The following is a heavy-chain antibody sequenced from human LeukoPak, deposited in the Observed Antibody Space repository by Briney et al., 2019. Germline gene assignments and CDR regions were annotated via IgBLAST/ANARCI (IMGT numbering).Heavy chain of an antibody. CDR1: GYSISSGYY. Sequence: SETLSLTCAVSGYSISSGYYWGWIRQPPGKGLEWIGSIYHSGSTYYNPSLKSRLVISVDTSKNQFSLKLNSVTAADTAVYYCGRDTGGYGYVDYWGQGTLVTVSS. D-gene: IGHD5-18*01. CDR2: IYHSGST. J-gene: IGHJ4*02. V-gene: IGHV4-38-2*02. CDR3: GRDTGGYGYVDY.